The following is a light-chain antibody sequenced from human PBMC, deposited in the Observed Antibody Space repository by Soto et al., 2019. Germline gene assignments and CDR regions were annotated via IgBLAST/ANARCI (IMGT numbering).Light chain of an antibody. CDR2: GAS. CDR3: QQYNNWPTIT. J-gene: IGKJ5*01. Sequence: EIVMTQSPATLSVSPGERATLSCRASQSVSGNLAWYQQKPGQAPRLLIYGASTRATGIPARFSGSGSGTEFTLTISSLPSEDFAVYYCQQYNNWPTITFGQGTRLEIK. V-gene: IGKV3-15*01. CDR1: QSVSGN.